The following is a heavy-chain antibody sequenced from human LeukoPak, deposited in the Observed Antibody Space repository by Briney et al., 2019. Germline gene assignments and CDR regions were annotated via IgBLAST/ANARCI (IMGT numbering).Heavy chain of an antibody. CDR2: IRYDGSNK. V-gene: IGHV3-30*02. J-gene: IGHJ4*02. Sequence: GGSLRLSCAASGFTFSSYGMHWVRQAPGEGLEWVAFIRYDGSNKYYADSVKGRFTISRDNSKNTLYLQMNSLRAEDTAVYYCAKSRGFGELSPLDYWGQGTLVTVSS. D-gene: IGHD3-10*01. CDR1: GFTFSSYG. CDR3: AKSRGFGELSPLDY.